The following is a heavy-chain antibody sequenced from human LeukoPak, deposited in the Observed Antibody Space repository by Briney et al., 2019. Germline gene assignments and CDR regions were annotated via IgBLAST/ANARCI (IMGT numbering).Heavy chain of an antibody. V-gene: IGHV3-23*01. CDR3: AKDVPRIAAAGAFFDY. CDR2: ISGSGGST. Sequence: GGSLRLSCAASGFTFSSYAMSWVRQAPGKGLEWVSAISGSGGSTYYADSVKGRFTISRDNSKNTLYLQMNSLRAEDTAVYYCAKDVPRIAAAGAFFDYWGQGTLVTVSS. J-gene: IGHJ4*02. D-gene: IGHD6-13*01. CDR1: GFTFSSYA.